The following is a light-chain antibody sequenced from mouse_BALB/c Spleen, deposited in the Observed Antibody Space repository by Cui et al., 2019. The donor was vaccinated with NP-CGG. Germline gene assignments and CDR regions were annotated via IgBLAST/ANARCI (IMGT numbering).Light chain of an antibody. Sequence: HAVVTRESALTTSPGETVTLTCRSSTGAVTTSNDANWVQEKPDHLFTGLIGGTNNRVPGVPARFSGSLIGDKAALTITGAQTEDEAIYFCALWYSNHWVFGGGTKLTVL. CDR3: ALWYSNHWV. V-gene: IGLV1*01. CDR1: TGAVTTSND. J-gene: IGLJ1*01. CDR2: GTN.